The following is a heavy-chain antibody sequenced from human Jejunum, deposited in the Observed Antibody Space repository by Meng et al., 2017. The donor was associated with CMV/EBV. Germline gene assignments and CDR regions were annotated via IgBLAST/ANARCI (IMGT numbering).Heavy chain of an antibody. D-gene: IGHD3-22*01. CDR3: ATLPLYDSTGRSDY. Sequence: VQLVEAGGGVVRPGGSLIPSCAASGFTLSSFGMHWVRQAPGKGLEWVSFIRYDGSNTHYADFVKDRFTISRDNSKNTLYLQMNSLRAEDTAVYYCATLPLYDSTGRSDYWGQGILVTVSS. J-gene: IGHJ4*02. CDR2: IRYDGSNT. CDR1: GFTLSSFG. V-gene: IGHV3-30*02.